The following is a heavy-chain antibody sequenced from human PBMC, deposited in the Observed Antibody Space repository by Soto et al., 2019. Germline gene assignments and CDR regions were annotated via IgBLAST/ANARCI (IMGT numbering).Heavy chain of an antibody. CDR1: GGSISSYY. CDR3: ARSVFLDY. Sequence: PSETLSLTCTVSGGSISSYYWSWIRQPPGKGLEWIGYTYYSGSTNYNPSLKSRVAISVDTSKNQFSLKLSSVTAADTAVYYCARSVFLDYWGQGTLVTVSS. CDR2: TYYSGST. D-gene: IGHD2-8*01. V-gene: IGHV4-59*01. J-gene: IGHJ4*02.